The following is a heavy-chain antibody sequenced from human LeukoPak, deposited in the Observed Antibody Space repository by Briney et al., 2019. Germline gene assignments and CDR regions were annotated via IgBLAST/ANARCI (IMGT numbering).Heavy chain of an antibody. CDR2: INSDGSEG. J-gene: IGHJ3*01. CDR3: ARSSYSSSSSV. V-gene: IGHV3-7*03. CDR1: GFTFSGFW. D-gene: IGHD6-6*01. Sequence: GGSLRLSCAVSGFTFSGFWMSWSRQAPGKGLEWVASINSDGSEGYYADVVKGRFSISRDNAKNSLYLQINSLRAEDTAVYYCARSSYSSSSSVWGQGTMVTVSS.